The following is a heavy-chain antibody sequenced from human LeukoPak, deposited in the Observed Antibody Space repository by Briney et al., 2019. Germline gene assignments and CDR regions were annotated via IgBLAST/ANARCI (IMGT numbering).Heavy chain of an antibody. Sequence: GGSLRLSCTASGFTFGDYAMSWVRQAPGEGLEWVGFIRRKADGGTTEYAASVKGRFTISRDDSKSIAYLQMNSLKTEDTGVYCCFRSNWFDPWGQGTLVTVSS. CDR3: FRSNWFDP. CDR2: IRRKADGGTT. J-gene: IGHJ5*02. CDR1: GFTFGDYA. V-gene: IGHV3-49*04.